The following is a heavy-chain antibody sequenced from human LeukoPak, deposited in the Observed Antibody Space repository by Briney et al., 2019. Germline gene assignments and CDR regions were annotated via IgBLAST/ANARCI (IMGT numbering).Heavy chain of an antibody. CDR3: ARGRGYDILTGYYPFDY. J-gene: IGHJ4*02. V-gene: IGHV1-8*01. Sequence: ASVKVSCKASGYTFTSYDINWVRQATGQGLEWMGWMNPNSGNTGYAQKFQGRVTMTRNTSISTAYMELSSLRSEDTAVYYCARGRGYDILTGYYPFDYWGQGTLVTVSS. CDR2: MNPNSGNT. D-gene: IGHD3-9*01. CDR1: GYTFTSYD.